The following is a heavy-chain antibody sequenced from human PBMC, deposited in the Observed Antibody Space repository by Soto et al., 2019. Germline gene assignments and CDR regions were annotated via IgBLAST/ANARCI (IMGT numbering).Heavy chain of an antibody. V-gene: IGHV4-34*01. CDR3: ATRITVFGLLIPPFDP. Sequence: SETLSLTCAVYGGSVNGYYWNWIRQPPGKGLESIGEINHTGGTHYNPSLKSRVTMSVDTSKNQFSLRLSSVTAADTAIYYCATRITVFGLLIPPFDPWGQGTQVTVSS. J-gene: IGHJ5*02. CDR2: INHTGGT. D-gene: IGHD1-20*01. CDR1: GGSVNGYY.